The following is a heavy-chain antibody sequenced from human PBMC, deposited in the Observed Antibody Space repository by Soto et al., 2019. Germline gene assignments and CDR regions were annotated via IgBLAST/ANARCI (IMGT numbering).Heavy chain of an antibody. V-gene: IGHV4-30-2*01. CDR3: ARGTKYYFDY. Sequence: TSETLSLTCAVSGGSISSGGYSWSWIRQPPGKGLEWIGYIYHSGSTYYNPSLKSRVTISVDRSKNQFSLKLGSVTAADTAVYYCARGTKYYFDYWGQGTLVTVSS. CDR1: GGSISSGGYS. J-gene: IGHJ4*02. CDR2: IYHSGST. D-gene: IGHD2-8*01.